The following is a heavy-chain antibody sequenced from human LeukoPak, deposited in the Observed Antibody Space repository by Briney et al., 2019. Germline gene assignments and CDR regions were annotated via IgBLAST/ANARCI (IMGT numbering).Heavy chain of an antibody. V-gene: IGHV4-61*05. CDR2: IYYSGST. J-gene: IGHJ5*02. CDR1: GGSISSSSYY. CDR3: ARLLAYCGGDCYPLWFDP. D-gene: IGHD2-21*02. Sequence: SGTLSLTCTVSGGSISSSSYYWGWIRQPPGKGLEWIGYIYYSGSTNYNPSLKSRVTISVDTSKNQFSLKLSSVTAADTAVYYCARLLAYCGGDCYPLWFDPWGQGTLVTVSS.